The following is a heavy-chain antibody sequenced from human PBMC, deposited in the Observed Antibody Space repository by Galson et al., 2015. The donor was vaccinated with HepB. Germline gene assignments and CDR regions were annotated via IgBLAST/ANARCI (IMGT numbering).Heavy chain of an antibody. J-gene: IGHJ5*02. CDR3: ARSGWAQLVPGGFDP. Sequence: QSGAEVKKPGESLRISCKGSGYSFTSYWISWVRQMPGKGLEWMGRIDPSDSYTNYSPSFQGHVTISADKSISTAYLQWSSLKASDTAMYYCARSGWAQLVPGGFDPWGQGTLVTVSS. CDR2: IDPSDSYT. V-gene: IGHV5-10-1*01. CDR1: GYSFTSYW. D-gene: IGHD2-2*01.